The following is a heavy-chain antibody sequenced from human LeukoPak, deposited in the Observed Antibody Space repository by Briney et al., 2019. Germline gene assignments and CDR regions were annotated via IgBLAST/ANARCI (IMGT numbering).Heavy chain of an antibody. CDR2: IKQDGNEK. CDR3: ARDDNWSSDY. CDR1: GFTVSSNY. Sequence: GGSLRLSCAASGFTVSSNYMSWVRQAPGKGLEWVANIKQDGNEKYYVGSVKGRFTISRDNAKNSLYLQMNSLRAEDTAVYYCARDDNWSSDYWGQGTLVTVSS. D-gene: IGHD1-20*01. V-gene: IGHV3-7*03. J-gene: IGHJ4*02.